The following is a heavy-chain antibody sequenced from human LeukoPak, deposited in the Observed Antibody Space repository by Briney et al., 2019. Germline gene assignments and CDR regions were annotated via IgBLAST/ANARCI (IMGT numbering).Heavy chain of an antibody. CDR1: GFTFNSYA. CDR3: AKGELLWFGELLFDY. CDR2: ISGSGGST. J-gene: IGHJ4*02. V-gene: IGHV3-23*01. D-gene: IGHD3-10*01. Sequence: PGGSLRLSCAASGFTFNSYAMRWVRQAPGKGLEWVSGISGSGGSTYYADSVKGRFTISRDNSKNTLYLQMNSLRAEDTAVYYCAKGELLWFGELLFDYWGQGTLVTVSS.